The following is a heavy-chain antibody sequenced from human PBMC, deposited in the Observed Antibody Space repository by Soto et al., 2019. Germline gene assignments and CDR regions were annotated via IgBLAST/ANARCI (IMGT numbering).Heavy chain of an antibody. CDR2: INLDGSEK. J-gene: IGHJ6*02. CDR1: GFTFRTYW. V-gene: IGHV3-7*05. CDR3: ARDGSTSWYSYDYHGMDV. Sequence: EVQLVESGGGLVQPVGSLRLSCAASGFTFRTYWLSWVRQVPGKGLEWVANINLDGSEKNYVDSVKGRFTIYRDNARNSLYLQMSSLRAEDTALYYCARDGSTSWYSYDYHGMDVWGQGTTVTVSS. D-gene: IGHD5-18*01.